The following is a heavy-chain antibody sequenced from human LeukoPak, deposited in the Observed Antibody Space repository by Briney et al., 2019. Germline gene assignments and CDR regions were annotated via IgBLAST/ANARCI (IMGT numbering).Heavy chain of an antibody. CDR3: ASQGGYCSGGSCYFQTYYYYYYMDV. J-gene: IGHJ6*03. CDR1: GFTFSSYS. Sequence: GGSLRLSCAASGFTFSSYSMNWVRQAPGKGLEWVSSISSSSSYIYYADSVKGRFTISRDNAKNSLYLQMTSLRAEDTAVYYCASQGGYCSGGSCYFQTYYYYYYMDVWGKGTTVTVSS. CDR2: ISSSSSYI. D-gene: IGHD2-15*01. V-gene: IGHV3-21*01.